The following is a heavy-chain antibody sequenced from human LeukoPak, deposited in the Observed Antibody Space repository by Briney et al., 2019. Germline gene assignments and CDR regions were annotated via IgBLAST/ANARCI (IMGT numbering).Heavy chain of an antibody. D-gene: IGHD6-19*01. CDR2: INQTGSEK. J-gene: IGHJ4*02. Sequence: GGSLRLSCAASGFTFRTSGMNWVRQAPGKGLEWVANINQTGSEKYFVDSVKGRFTISRDNAKNSLYLQMNSLRAEDTAVYYCARVADDYFDYWGQGTLVTVSS. CDR1: GFTFRTSG. V-gene: IGHV3-7*01. CDR3: ARVADDYFDY.